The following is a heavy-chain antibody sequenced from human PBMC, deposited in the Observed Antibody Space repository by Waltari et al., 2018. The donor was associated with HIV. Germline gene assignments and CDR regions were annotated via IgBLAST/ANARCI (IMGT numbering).Heavy chain of an antibody. V-gene: IGHV1-2*06. CDR1: GYSFIAYY. CDR2: INPKSGVT. CDR3: ARGFFQNDLRGLFDL. J-gene: IGHJ2*01. D-gene: IGHD3-16*01. Sequence: QVQLVQSGAEGKMPGASVRVSCKASGYSFIAYYVHWVRQAPGQGLQWMGRINPKSGVTNYPQKFQGRVSMTRDTSISTAYLEVTTLRSDDTAVYYCARGFFQNDLRGLFDLWGRGTLVTVSS.